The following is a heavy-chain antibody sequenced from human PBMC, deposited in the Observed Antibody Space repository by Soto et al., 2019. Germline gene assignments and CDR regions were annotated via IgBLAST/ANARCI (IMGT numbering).Heavy chain of an antibody. CDR1: GFTFSTYW. CDR2: INQDGSQK. J-gene: IGHJ3*01. Sequence: EVQLAESGGGLVQPGGSLRLSCAASGFTFSTYWMSWVRQAPGKGLEWVANINQDGSQKYYVDSVKGRFTISRDNAKNSLYLQLNSLRAEDTAVYYCTTMGLNQAFGVWGQGTMVTVSS. V-gene: IGHV3-7*01. CDR3: TTMGLNQAFGV. D-gene: IGHD1-26*01.